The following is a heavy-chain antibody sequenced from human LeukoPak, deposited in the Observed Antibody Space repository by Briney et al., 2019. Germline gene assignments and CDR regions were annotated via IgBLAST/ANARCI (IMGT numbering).Heavy chain of an antibody. Sequence: SETLSLTCTVSGGSISSYYWSWIRQPPGKGLEWIGYIYYSGSTNYNPSLKSRVTISVDTSKNQFSLKLSSVAAADTAVYYCARAEPNYDILTGYPDAFDIWGQGTMVTVSS. CDR1: GGSISSYY. D-gene: IGHD3-9*01. CDR3: ARAEPNYDILTGYPDAFDI. J-gene: IGHJ3*02. CDR2: IYYSGST. V-gene: IGHV4-59*01.